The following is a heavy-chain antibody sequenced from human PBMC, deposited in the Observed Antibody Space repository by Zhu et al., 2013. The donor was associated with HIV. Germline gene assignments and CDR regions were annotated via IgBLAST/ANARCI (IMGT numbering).Heavy chain of an antibody. CDR1: GYRFTAYY. Sequence: SGTDMKRPGASVKVSCKPLGYRFTAYYIHWVRQAPGQGLEWMGWIKLDTGGTNYAQNFDDRVTMTRDTSTNTASMELRRLKSDDTAMYYCAREQQLPLYSYYYGFDVWGQGTTVIVSS. J-gene: IGHJ6*02. D-gene: IGHD1-1*01. CDR3: AREQQLPLYSYYYGFDV. CDR2: IKLDTGGT. V-gene: IGHV1-2*02.